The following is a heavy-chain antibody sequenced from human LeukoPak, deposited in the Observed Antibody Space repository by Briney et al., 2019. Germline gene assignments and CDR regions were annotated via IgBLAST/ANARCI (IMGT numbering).Heavy chain of an antibody. D-gene: IGHD6-13*01. V-gene: IGHV3-48*01. CDR2: INSGSTTI. CDR3: ARHQVTYSSTWYRYLDL. Sequence: GGSLRLSCAASGFTFSSYNMNWVRQSPGKGLEWVSYINSGSTTIYYADSVKGRFTISRDNANNTLYLQMNTLRAEDTAVYYCARHQVTYSSTWYRYLDLWGRGTLVTVSS. CDR1: GFTFSSYN. J-gene: IGHJ2*01.